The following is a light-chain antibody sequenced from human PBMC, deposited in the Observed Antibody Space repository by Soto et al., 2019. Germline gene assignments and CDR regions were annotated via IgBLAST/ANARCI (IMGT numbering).Light chain of an antibody. CDR3: SSYAGNNKYV. V-gene: IGLV2-8*01. CDR2: EVA. CDR1: SSDVGAYNY. Sequence: QSVLTHPPSASGSPGQSVTISCTGTSSDVGAYNYVSWYQQHPGKAPKFIIYEVARRPSGVPVRFSGSKSGNTASLTVSGLQPEDEADYYCSSYAGNNKYVFGTGTKVTVL. J-gene: IGLJ1*01.